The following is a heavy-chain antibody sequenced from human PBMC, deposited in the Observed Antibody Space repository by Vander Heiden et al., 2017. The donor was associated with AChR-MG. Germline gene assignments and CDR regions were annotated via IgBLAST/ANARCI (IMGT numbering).Heavy chain of an antibody. V-gene: IGHV1-2*02. CDR3: ASGAGGEYPY. D-gene: IGHD1-26*01. CDR1: GYTFTGYY. J-gene: IGHJ4*02. CDR2: IKPNSGGT. Sequence: QVQLVQSGAEVKKPGPPVNVSCKASGYTFTGYYMHWVRHAPGQGLEWMGWIKPNSGGTSYAQKFQGRLTMTRDPSISTTYMDLSNLRADDTAVYYCASGAGGEYPYWGQGTLVTVSS.